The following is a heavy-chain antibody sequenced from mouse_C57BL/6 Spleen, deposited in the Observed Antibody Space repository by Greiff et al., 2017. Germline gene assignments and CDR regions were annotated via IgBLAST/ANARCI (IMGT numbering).Heavy chain of an antibody. D-gene: IGHD1-2*01. CDR2: IHPNSGST. CDR1: GYTFTSYW. J-gene: IGHJ3*01. Sequence: QVQLQQPGAELVKPGASVKLSCKASGYTFTSYWMHWVKQRPGQGLEWIGMIHPNSGSTNYNEKFKSKATLTVDKSSSTAYMQLSSLTSEDSAVYYCAGALATAWFAYWGQGTLVTVSA. V-gene: IGHV1-64*01. CDR3: AGALATAWFAY.